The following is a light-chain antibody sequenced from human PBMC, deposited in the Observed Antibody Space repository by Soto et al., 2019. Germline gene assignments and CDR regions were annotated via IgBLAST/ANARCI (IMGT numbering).Light chain of an antibody. CDR3: QKYNNRPRT. CDR2: GAS. Sequence: EIVMTQSPATLSVSPGERATLSCRASQSVSSNLAWYQQKPGQAPRLLIYGASTRATGIPARFSGSGSGTEFTLTISILQYEEFAVYYCQKYNNRPRTFGQGTKVEIK. CDR1: QSVSSN. J-gene: IGKJ1*01. V-gene: IGKV3-15*01.